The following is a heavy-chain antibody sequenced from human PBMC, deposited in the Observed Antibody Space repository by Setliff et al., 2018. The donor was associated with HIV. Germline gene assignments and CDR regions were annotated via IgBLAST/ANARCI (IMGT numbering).Heavy chain of an antibody. CDR1: GASIRSQY. CDR2: ISYSGST. V-gene: IGHV4-59*11. CDR3: ARHNSGSYGPWYYYYYYMDV. Sequence: SETLSLTCTVSGASIRSQYWSWIRKPPGKGLEWIGYISYSGSTNYNPSLESRVAMSVDTSKQQFSLEVSSVTAADTAVYYCARHNSGSYGPWYYYYYYMDVWGKGTTVTVSS. D-gene: IGHD1-26*01. J-gene: IGHJ6*03.